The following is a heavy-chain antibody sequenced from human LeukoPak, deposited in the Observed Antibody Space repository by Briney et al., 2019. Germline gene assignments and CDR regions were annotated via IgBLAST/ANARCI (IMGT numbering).Heavy chain of an antibody. D-gene: IGHD2-15*01. CDR2: VNPNSGNT. CDR1: GYTFTSHD. V-gene: IGHV1-8*01. CDR3: AFLSGGLYSYFDY. Sequence: ASVKVSCKASGYTFTSHDINWVRQATGQGLEWMGWVNPNSGNTGYAQKFQGRVTMTRNASIRTAYMELSSLRSEDTAVYYCAFLSGGLYSYFDYWGQGTLVVVSS. J-gene: IGHJ4*02.